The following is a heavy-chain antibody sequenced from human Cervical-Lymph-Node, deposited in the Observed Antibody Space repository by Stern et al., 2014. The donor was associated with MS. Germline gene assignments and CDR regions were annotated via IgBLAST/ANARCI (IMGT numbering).Heavy chain of an antibody. CDR3: ARDFSAYLNRWDDAFDI. V-gene: IGHV1-18*01. J-gene: IGHJ3*02. Sequence: QVQLVQSGAEVKKPGASVKVSCEASGYTFSRFGINWVRQAPGQGLESMGWVSPYNGKTNYAYKFQGRVTMTTDTSTSTAYMELRSLRSDDTAVYYCARDFSAYLNRWDDAFDIWGQGTMVTVSS. CDR1: GYTFSRFG. CDR2: VSPYNGKT. D-gene: IGHD6-25*01.